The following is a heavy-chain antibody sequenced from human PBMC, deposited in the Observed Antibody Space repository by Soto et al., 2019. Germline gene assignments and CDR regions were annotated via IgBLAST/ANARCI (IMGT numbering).Heavy chain of an antibody. V-gene: IGHV4-38-2*01. CDR3: ARNSGSYPSEGALEFDY. CDR1: GYSISSGYY. D-gene: IGHD1-26*01. CDR2: IHHSGST. Sequence: ETLSLTCAVSGYSISSGYYWGWIRQPPGKGLEWIGSIHHSGSTYYNPSLKSRVTISVDTSKNQFSLRLSSVTAADTAVYYCARNSGSYPSEGALEFDYWGQGTLLTVSS. J-gene: IGHJ4*02.